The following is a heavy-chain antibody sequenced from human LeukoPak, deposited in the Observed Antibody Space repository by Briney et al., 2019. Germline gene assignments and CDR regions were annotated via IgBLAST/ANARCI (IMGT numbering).Heavy chain of an antibody. CDR3: ARSMVLIAAAGKGFDY. V-gene: IGHV4-34*12. CDR2: MIHGGST. Sequence: SETLSLTCAVYGGSFSGYSWSWIRQPPGKGLEWVGEMIHGGSTNYNPSLKSRVTISVDTSKNQFSLKVSSVTAADTAVYYCARSMVLIAAAGKGFDYWGQGTPVTVSS. J-gene: IGHJ4*02. CDR1: GGSFSGYS. D-gene: IGHD6-13*01.